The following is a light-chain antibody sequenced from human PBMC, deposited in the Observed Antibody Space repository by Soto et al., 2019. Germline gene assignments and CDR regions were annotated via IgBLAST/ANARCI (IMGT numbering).Light chain of an antibody. CDR2: DAS. J-gene: IGKJ4*01. Sequence: DIQMTQSPASLSASVGDRVTITCQARQDIKHYLNWYQQKPGKAPKLLIYDASNLKPGVPFRFSGSGSVTDVTFTMSRLQPDDTRTYYGQPHINSPLTFGGGPMVEV. V-gene: IGKV1-33*01. CDR1: QDIKHY. CDR3: QPHINSPLT.